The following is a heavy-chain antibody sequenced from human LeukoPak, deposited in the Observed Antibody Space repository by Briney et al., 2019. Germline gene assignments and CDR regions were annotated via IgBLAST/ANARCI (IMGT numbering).Heavy chain of an antibody. CDR2: IHSSGGT. J-gene: IGHJ6*02. V-gene: IGHV4-4*07. D-gene: IGHD3-10*01. CDR3: ARGRNGPSEDYYYGMDV. CDR1: GGSISYF. Sequence: SETLSLTCTVSGGSISYFWTWIRQPAGKGLEWIGRIHSSGGTNYNPSLRSRVTMSVDTSKNQFSLKLTSVTAADTAIHYCARGRNGPSEDYYYGMDVWGQGTTVTVSS.